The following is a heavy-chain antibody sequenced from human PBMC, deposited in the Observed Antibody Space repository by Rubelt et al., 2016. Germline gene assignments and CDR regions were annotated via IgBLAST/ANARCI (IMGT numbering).Heavy chain of an antibody. Sequence: QVQLQQWGAGLFIPSQTLSLTCGVSGGSFSNYYWTWILQPPGKGLEWIGYIYYRGSTNYNPSLTRRFTMSVDTSNNQFYLKLSSVTAADMAVDYCARLGYQTYWYFDLWGRGTLVTVFS. D-gene: IGHD5-12*01. CDR3: ARLGYQTYWYFDL. V-gene: IGHV4-59*10. CDR2: IYYRGST. CDR1: GGSFSNYY. J-gene: IGHJ2*01.